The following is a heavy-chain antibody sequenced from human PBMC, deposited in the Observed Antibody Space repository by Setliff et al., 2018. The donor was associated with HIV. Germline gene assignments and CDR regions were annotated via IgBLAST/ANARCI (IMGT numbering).Heavy chain of an antibody. J-gene: IGHJ4*02. Sequence: GGSLRLSCAASGFTFSDYYMSWIRQAPGKGLEWVSYISGSANTIYYADSVKGRFTISRDNSKNTLYLQMNSLRAEDTAVYYCAITDGYTFDYWGQGTLVTVSS. D-gene: IGHD5-12*01. CDR2: ISGSANTI. CDR1: GFTFSDYY. CDR3: AITDGYTFDY. V-gene: IGHV3-11*01.